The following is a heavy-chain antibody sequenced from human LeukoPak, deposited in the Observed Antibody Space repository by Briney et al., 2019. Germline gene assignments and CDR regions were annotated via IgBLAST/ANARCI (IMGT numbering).Heavy chain of an antibody. CDR2: INWSGGST. CDR1: GFAFDEHG. CDR3: ARAPITSPFYFDY. Sequence: PGGSLRLSCTASGFAFDEHGMSWVRQVPGKGLEWVSGINWSGGSTGYADPLRGRFTISGDNAKNSLYLQMDSLRAEDTALYHCARAPITSPFYFDYWGQGTLVTVSS. J-gene: IGHJ4*02. D-gene: IGHD2-2*01. V-gene: IGHV3-20*01.